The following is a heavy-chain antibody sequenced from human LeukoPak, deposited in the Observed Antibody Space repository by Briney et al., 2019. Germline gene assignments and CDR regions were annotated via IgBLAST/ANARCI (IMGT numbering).Heavy chain of an antibody. D-gene: IGHD5-24*01. J-gene: IGHJ4*02. CDR1: GFTVSSNY. V-gene: IGHV3-53*05. CDR3: ARKRGDGYNPEDY. CDR2: IYSGGST. Sequence: PGGSLRLSCAASGFTVSSNYMSWVRQAPGKGLEWVSVIYSGGSTYYADSVKGRFTISRDTSKNTLYLQMNSLRPEDTALYYCARKRGDGYNPEDYWGQGTLVTVSS.